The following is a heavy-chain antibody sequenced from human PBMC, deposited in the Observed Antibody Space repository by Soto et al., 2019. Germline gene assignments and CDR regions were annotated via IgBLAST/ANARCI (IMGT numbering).Heavy chain of an antibody. CDR2: ISYDGSNK. J-gene: IGHJ6*02. Sequence: GGSLRLSCAASGFTFSSYGMHWVRQAPGKGLEWVAVISYDGSNKYYADSVKGRFTISRDNSENTLYLQMNSLRAEDTAVYYCAKGLPEGGMDVWGQGTTVTVSS. CDR3: AKGLPEGGMDV. V-gene: IGHV3-30*18. CDR1: GFTFSSYG. D-gene: IGHD2-21*02.